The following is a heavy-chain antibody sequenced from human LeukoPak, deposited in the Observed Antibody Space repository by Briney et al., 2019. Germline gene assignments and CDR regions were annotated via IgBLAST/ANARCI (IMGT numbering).Heavy chain of an antibody. J-gene: IGHJ5*02. CDR3: ARGRYSAGDNWFDP. CDR2: IHYTGST. V-gene: IGHV4-61*05. Sequence: SETLSLTCTVSGGSISSSSAYWGWIRQSPGKGLEWIGYIHYTGSTNYNPSLKSRVTMLIDTSKNQFSLKLSSVTAADTAVYYCARGRYSAGDNWFDPWGQGTLVTVSS. D-gene: IGHD3-9*01. CDR1: GGSISSSSAY.